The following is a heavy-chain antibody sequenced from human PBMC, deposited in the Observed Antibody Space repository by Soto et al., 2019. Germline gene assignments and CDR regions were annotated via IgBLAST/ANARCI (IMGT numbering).Heavy chain of an antibody. Sequence: EVQLLESGGALVQPGGSLRLSCTASGFPFSGYAMSCVRQVPGKGLEWVSAHTPGGETTYYADSVKGRFTISRDNSKNTLYLQMAGLRAEDTAVYYCAKDSPLSGNYQGFELWGQGTLVTVSS. V-gene: IGHV3-23*01. J-gene: IGHJ4*02. CDR1: GFPFSGYA. CDR2: HTPGGETT. D-gene: IGHD1-26*01. CDR3: AKDSPLSGNYQGFEL.